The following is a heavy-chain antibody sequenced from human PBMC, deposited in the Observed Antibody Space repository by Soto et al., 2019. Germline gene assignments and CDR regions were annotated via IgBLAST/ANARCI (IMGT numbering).Heavy chain of an antibody. CDR3: TIGSWAGEVLDI. J-gene: IGHJ3*02. CDR1: GGTFSTYS. CDR2: IIPMLGIR. D-gene: IGHD2-21*01. V-gene: IGHV1-69*02. Sequence: QVQLVQSGAEVKKPGSSVKVSCKDSGGTFSTYSMFWVRQAPGQGLEWMGRIIPMLGIRNYAQRFQDRVRITADKSSATAYTELSSRSSEDTDLYYCTIGSWAGEVLDIWGQGTMVTVAS.